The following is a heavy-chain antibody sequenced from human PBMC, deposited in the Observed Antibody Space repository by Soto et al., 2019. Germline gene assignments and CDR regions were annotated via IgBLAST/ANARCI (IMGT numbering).Heavy chain of an antibody. CDR2: ISPYNGNT. J-gene: IGHJ4*02. V-gene: IGHV1-18*01. Sequence: ASVKVSCKASGYTFTSYGITWVRQAPGQGLEWMGWISPYNGNTDYAQKLQGRVTMTTDTSTSTAYMELRSLRSDDTAVYFCARHDGGALFDYWGQGTLVTVSS. CDR1: GYTFTSYG. D-gene: IGHD3-16*01. CDR3: ARHDGGALFDY.